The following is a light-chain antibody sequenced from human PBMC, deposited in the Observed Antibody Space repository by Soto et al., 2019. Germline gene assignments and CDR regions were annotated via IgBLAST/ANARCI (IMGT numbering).Light chain of an antibody. CDR2: EGS. CDR1: SSDVGSYNL. J-gene: IGLJ2*01. Sequence: QSVLTQPASVSGSPGQSITISCTGTSSDVGSYNLVSWYQQHPGKAPKLMIYEGSKRPSGVSNLFSGSKSGNTASLTISWLQAEDEADYYCCSHAGSSTFDVVFGGGTKVTVL. CDR3: CSHAGSSTFDVV. V-gene: IGLV2-23*03.